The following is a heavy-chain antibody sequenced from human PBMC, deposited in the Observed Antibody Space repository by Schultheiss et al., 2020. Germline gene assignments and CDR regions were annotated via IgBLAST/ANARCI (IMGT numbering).Heavy chain of an antibody. Sequence: SGPTLVKPTETLTLTCTVSGFSLSNARMGVSWIRQPPGKALEWLAHIFSNDEKSYSTSLKSRLTISKDTSKSQVVLTMTNMDPVDTATYYCARIRITTNDPTHFDYWGQGTLVTVYS. V-gene: IGHV2-26*01. CDR2: IFSNDEK. D-gene: IGHD3-3*01. CDR1: GFSLSNARMG. J-gene: IGHJ4*02. CDR3: ARIRITTNDPTHFDY.